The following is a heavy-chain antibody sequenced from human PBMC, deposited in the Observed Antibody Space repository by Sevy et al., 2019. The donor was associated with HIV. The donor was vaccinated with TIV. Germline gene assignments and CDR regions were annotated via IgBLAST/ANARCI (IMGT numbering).Heavy chain of an antibody. CDR3: AREGYCSGGTCYSDKNWFDP. Sequence: GGSLRLSCTASGFTFSSYTMHWVRQAPSKGLEWVAVISYDGSNKYYADSVKGRFTISRDNSNNTLHLQMNSPRAEDTALYYCAREGYCSGGTCYSDKNWFDPWGQRTLVTVSS. CDR2: ISYDGSNK. J-gene: IGHJ5*02. D-gene: IGHD2-15*01. CDR1: GFTFSSYT. V-gene: IGHV3-30-3*01.